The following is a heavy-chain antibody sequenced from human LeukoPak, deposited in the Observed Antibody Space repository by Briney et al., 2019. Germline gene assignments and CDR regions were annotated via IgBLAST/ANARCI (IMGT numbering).Heavy chain of an antibody. J-gene: IGHJ4*02. D-gene: IGHD3-22*01. CDR2: VYYDGNT. CDR3: ARHYYDSDRYPYYFDY. CDR1: GDYISSTRYY. V-gene: IGHV4-39*01. Sequence: SETLSLTCIVSGDYISSTRYYWDWIRQPPGMGLEWTGSVYYDGNTYYNPSLKSRVAISVDTSKNQFSLRLHSVTAADTAVYYCARHYYDSDRYPYYFDYWGQGTLVTVSS.